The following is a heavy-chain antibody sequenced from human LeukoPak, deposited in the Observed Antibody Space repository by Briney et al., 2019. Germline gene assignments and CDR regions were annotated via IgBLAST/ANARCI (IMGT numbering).Heavy chain of an antibody. D-gene: IGHD6-19*01. V-gene: IGHV3-9*03. CDR1: GFTFSSYA. J-gene: IGHJ3*02. Sequence: GGSLRLSCAASGFTFSSYAMSWVRQAPGKGLEWVSGISCNSGSIGYADSVKGRFTISRDNAKNSLYLQMNSLRAEDMALYYCAKDIGAVAGYAFDIWGQGTMVTVSS. CDR3: AKDIGAVAGYAFDI. CDR2: ISCNSGSI.